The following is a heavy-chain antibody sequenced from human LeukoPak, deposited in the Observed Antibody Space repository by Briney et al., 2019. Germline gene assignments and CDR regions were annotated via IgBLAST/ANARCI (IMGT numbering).Heavy chain of an antibody. D-gene: IGHD2/OR15-2a*01. CDR3: ARDFYDGFALDY. Sequence: PGGSLRLSCAASGFTFSNYAMTWVRQAPGKALEWVSAISGDGNYIYYVDSVKGRFTTSRDNSKNTLYLQMDNRRAEDTGVYYCARDFYDGFALDYWGQGTLVTVSS. CDR1: GFTFSNYA. J-gene: IGHJ4*02. CDR2: ISGDGNYI. V-gene: IGHV3-23*01.